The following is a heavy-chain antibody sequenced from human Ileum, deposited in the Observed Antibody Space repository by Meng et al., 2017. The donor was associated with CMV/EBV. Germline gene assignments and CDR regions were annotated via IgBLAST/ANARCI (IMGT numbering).Heavy chain of an antibody. CDR2: IYYRSRWFN. Sequence: AVSGDSVYNNDVAWNWIRQSPSRGLEWLGRIYYRSRWFNEYAPSVKSRITFYADTSKNQYSVQLNSVTPEDTAVYYCARGAARSLDFWGQGTLVTVSS. D-gene: IGHD6-25*01. J-gene: IGHJ4*02. V-gene: IGHV6-1*01. CDR1: GDSVYNNDVA. CDR3: ARGAARSLDF.